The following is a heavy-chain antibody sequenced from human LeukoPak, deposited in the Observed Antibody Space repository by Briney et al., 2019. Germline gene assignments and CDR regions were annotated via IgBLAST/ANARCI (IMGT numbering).Heavy chain of an antibody. CDR1: GFTFSRYW. D-gene: IGHD2-2*01. CDR2: IKEDGSVK. J-gene: IGHJ3*01. V-gene: IGHV3-7*05. Sequence: GGSLRLSCAASGFTFSRYWMSWVRQAPGKGLEWVANIKEDGSVKYYVDSVKGRFTISRDNAKNSLYLQMNSLRAEDTAVYYCARDLAVVVPAPRFEAFDVWGQGTMVTASS. CDR3: ARDLAVVVPAPRFEAFDV.